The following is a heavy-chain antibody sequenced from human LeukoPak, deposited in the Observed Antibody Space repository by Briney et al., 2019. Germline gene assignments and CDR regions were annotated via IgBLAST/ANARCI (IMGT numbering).Heavy chain of an antibody. Sequence: PGGSLRLSCAASGFTFSSYGMHWVRQAPGKGLEWVAVISYDGSNKYYADSVKGRFTISRDNSKNTLYLQMNSLRAEDTALYYCAKDIRGVSMWGQGTLVTVSS. CDR3: AKDIRGVSM. V-gene: IGHV3-30*18. D-gene: IGHD3-10*01. CDR2: ISYDGSNK. J-gene: IGHJ4*02. CDR1: GFTFSSYG.